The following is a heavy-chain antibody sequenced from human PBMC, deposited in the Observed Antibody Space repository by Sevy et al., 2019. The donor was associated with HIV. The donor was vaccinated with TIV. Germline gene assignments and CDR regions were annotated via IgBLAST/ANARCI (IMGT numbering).Heavy chain of an antibody. CDR3: ARDRYSYGYVHAFDI. J-gene: IGHJ3*02. CDR2: IYYSGST. D-gene: IGHD5-18*01. CDR1: GGSISSGGYY. V-gene: IGHV4-31*03. Sequence: SETLSLTCTVSGGSISSGGYYWSWIRQHPGKGLEWIGYIYYSGSTYYNPSLKSRVTISVDTSKNQFSLKLSSVTAADTAVYYCARDRYSYGYVHAFDIWGQGTMFTVSS.